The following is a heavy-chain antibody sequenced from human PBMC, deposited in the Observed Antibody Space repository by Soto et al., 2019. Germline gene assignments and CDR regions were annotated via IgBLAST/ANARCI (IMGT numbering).Heavy chain of an antibody. CDR1: GFTVSSYA. J-gene: IGHJ4*02. D-gene: IGHD5-12*01. CDR3: ASELYSGYDRGL. Sequence: QLQLVESGGGVVQPGRSLRLSCAASGFTVSSYAMHWVRQAPGKGLEWVAVISYDGSNKYYADSVKGRFTISRDNSKNTLYLQMNSRRAEDTAVYYCASELYSGYDRGLWGQGTLVTVSS. CDR2: ISYDGSNK. V-gene: IGHV3-30-3*01.